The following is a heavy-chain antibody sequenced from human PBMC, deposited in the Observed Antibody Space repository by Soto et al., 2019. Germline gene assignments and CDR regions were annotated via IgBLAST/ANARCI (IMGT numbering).Heavy chain of an antibody. CDR1: GGSISSYY. D-gene: IGHD3-22*01. CDR3: ARGPSGNYDSSFDP. CDR2: IYYSGST. J-gene: IGHJ5*02. V-gene: IGHV4-59*01. Sequence: PSETLSLTCTVSGGSISSYYWSWIRHRQGKGLEWIGYIYYSGSTNYNPSLKSRVTISVDTSKNQFSLKLSSVTAADTAVYYCARGPSGNYDSSFDPWGQGTLVTVS.